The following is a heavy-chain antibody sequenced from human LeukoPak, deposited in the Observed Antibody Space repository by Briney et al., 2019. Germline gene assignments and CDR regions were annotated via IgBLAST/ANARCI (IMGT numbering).Heavy chain of an antibody. CDR1: GGSISSSSYY. Sequence: SETLSLTCTVSGGSISSSSYYWGWIRQPPGKGLEWIGSVYYSGSTYYNPSLKSRVTISVDTSKNQFSLKLSSVTAADTAVYYCARHYSSGWSDYWGQGTLVTVSS. J-gene: IGHJ4*02. V-gene: IGHV4-39*01. CDR3: ARHYSSGWSDY. D-gene: IGHD6-19*01. CDR2: VYYSGST.